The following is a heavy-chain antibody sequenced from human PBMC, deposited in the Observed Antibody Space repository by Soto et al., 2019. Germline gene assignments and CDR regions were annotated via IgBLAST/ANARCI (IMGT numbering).Heavy chain of an antibody. CDR3: ARDVPHNWFDS. Sequence: ASVKVSCKAPGYTFTSYAMHWVRQAPGQRLEWMGWINAGNGNIKYSQKFQGRITITRDTSASTAYMELSSLRSEDTAVYYCARDVPHNWFDSWGQGTLVTVSS. D-gene: IGHD3-10*02. J-gene: IGHJ5*01. V-gene: IGHV1-3*01. CDR1: GYTFTSYA. CDR2: INAGNGNI.